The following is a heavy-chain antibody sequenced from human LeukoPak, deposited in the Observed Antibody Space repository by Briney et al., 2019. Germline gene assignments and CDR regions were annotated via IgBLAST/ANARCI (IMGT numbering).Heavy chain of an antibody. CDR1: GFTFSSYA. V-gene: IGHV3-23*01. D-gene: IGHD3-10*01. J-gene: IGHJ4*02. CDR3: AKDQLLWFGETNPYYFDY. Sequence: GGSLRLSCAASGFTFSSYAMSWFRQAPGKGLEWVSAISGSGGSTYYADSVKGRFTISRDNSKNTLYLQMNSLRAEDTAVYYCAKDQLLWFGETNPYYFDYWGQGTLVTVSS. CDR2: ISGSGGST.